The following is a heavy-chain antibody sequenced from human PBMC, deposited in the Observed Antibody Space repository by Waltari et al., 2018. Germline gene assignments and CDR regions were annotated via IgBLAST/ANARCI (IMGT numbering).Heavy chain of an antibody. CDR1: GGTFTSYT. D-gene: IGHD1-26*01. V-gene: IGHV1-69*02. J-gene: IGHJ3*02. CDR2: IIPILGIA. CDR3: ARRSGLLNDAFDI. Sequence: QVQLVQSGAEVKKPGSSVKASCKASGGTFTSYTSSWVRKAPGQGLEWMGRIIPILGIANYAQKFQGRVTITADKSTSTAYMELSSLRSEDTAVYYCARRSGLLNDAFDIWGQGTMVTVSS.